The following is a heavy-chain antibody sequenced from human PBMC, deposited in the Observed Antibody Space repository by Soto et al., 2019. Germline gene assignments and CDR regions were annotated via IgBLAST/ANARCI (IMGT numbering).Heavy chain of an antibody. V-gene: IGHV4-39*01. CDR3: ARTVLRFLGWLLEHRPYIWFDP. D-gene: IGHD3-3*01. CDR1: GGSISSSSYY. J-gene: IGHJ5*02. CDR2: IYYSGST. Sequence: SETLSLTCTVSGGSISSSSYYWGWIRQPPGKGLEWIGSIYYSGSTYYNPSLKIRVTISVDTSKHQFSLKLSSVTAADTAVYYCARTVLRFLGWLLEHRPYIWFDPWGQGTLVNVSS.